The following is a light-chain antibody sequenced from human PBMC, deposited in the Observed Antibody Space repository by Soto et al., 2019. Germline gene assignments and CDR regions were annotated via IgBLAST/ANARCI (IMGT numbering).Light chain of an antibody. J-gene: IGKJ3*01. CDR1: QTVGNN. V-gene: IGKV3-15*01. CDR3: QQYNDWHFT. CDR2: GAS. Sequence: EIVVTQSPATLSVSPGERATLSCRASQTVGNNVAWYQHKPGQAPGLLVYGASTRATGIPARFSGSGSGTEFTLTISSLQSEDSAVYYCQQYNDWHFTFGPGTKVEIK.